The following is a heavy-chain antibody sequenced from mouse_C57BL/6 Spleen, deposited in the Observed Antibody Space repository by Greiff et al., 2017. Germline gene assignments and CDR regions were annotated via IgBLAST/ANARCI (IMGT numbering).Heavy chain of an antibody. CDR1: GYTFTSYW. CDR2: FDPSDSYT. Sequence: VQLQQPGAELVKPGASVKLSCKASGYTFTSYWMQWVKQRPGQGLEWIGEFDPSDSYTNYNQKFKGKATLTVDTSSSTAYMQLSSLTSEDSAVYYCARAEGGSWFAYWGQGTLVTVSA. CDR3: ARAEGGSWFAY. V-gene: IGHV1-50*01. J-gene: IGHJ3*01.